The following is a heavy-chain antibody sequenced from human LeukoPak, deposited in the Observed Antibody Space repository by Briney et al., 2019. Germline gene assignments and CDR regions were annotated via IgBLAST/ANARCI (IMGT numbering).Heavy chain of an antibody. V-gene: IGHV3-23*01. D-gene: IGHD2-2*01. J-gene: IGHJ4*02. CDR3: AKDAPVNIVVVPAANS. CDR2: ISGSGGST. Sequence: GGSLRLSCAASGFTFSSYAISWVRQAPGKGLEWVSAISGSGGSTYYADSVKGRFTISRDNSKNTLYLQMNSLRAEDTAVYYCAKDAPVNIVVVPAANSWGQGTLVTVSS. CDR1: GFTFSSYA.